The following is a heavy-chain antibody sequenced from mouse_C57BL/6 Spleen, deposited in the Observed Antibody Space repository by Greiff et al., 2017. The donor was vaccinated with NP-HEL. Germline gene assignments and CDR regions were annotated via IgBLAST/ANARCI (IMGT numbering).Heavy chain of an antibody. J-gene: IGHJ3*01. V-gene: IGHV1-82*01. D-gene: IGHD2-4*01. CDR1: GYAFSSSW. CDR2: IYPGDGDT. CDR3: ARCDYDWFAY. Sequence: VQLQQSGPELVKPGASVKISCKASGYAFSSSWMNWVKQRPGKGLEWIGRIYPGDGDTNYNGKFKGKATLTADKSSSTAYMQLSSLTSEDSAVYFCARCDYDWFAYWGQGTLVTVSA.